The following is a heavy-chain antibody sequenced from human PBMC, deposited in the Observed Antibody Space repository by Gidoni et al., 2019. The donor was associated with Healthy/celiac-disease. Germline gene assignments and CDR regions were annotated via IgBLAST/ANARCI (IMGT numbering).Heavy chain of an antibody. Sequence: QVQLVQSGAEVQKPGASVKVSCKASGYTLTGYYMHCVRQAPGQGLEWMGRINPNSGGTNYAQKFQGRVTMTRDTSISTAYMELSRLRSDDTAVYYGARDGANLRFVEWSPPDYWGQGTLVTVSS. CDR1: GYTLTGYY. V-gene: IGHV1-2*06. CDR2: INPNSGGT. CDR3: ARDGANLRFVEWSPPDY. D-gene: IGHD3-3*01. J-gene: IGHJ4*02.